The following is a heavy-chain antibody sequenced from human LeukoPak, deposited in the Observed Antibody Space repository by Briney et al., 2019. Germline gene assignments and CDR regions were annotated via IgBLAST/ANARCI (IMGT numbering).Heavy chain of an antibody. CDR1: GFTFSSYS. D-gene: IGHD2-21*02. CDR2: VSSSSSYI. CDR3: ASDLPYCGGDCYTKFDY. J-gene: IGHJ4*02. Sequence: PGGSLRPSCAASGFTFSSYSMNRVRQAPGKGLEWVSSVSSSSSYIYYADSVKGRFTISRDNAKNSLYLQMNSLRAEDTAVYYCASDLPYCGGDCYTKFDYWGQGTLVTVSS. V-gene: IGHV3-21*01.